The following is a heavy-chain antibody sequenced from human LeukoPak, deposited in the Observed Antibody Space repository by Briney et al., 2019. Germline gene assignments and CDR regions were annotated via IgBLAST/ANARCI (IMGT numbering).Heavy chain of an antibody. Sequence: ASVKVSCKASGYTFTSYDINWVRQATGQGLEWMGWMNPNSGNTGYAQKFQGRVTMTRNTSISTAYMELSSLRSEDTAVYYCATGAITMVRGVIITSDYWGQGTLVTVSS. CDR2: MNPNSGNT. V-gene: IGHV1-8*01. J-gene: IGHJ4*02. CDR3: ATGAITMVRGVIITSDY. D-gene: IGHD3-10*01. CDR1: GYTFTSYD.